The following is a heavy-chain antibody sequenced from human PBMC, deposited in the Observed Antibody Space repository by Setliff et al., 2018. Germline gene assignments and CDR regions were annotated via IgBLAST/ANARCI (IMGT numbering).Heavy chain of an antibody. J-gene: IGHJ4*02. V-gene: IGHV3-23*01. CDR3: AKRGPYCSGGTCHYYFDY. Sequence: PGGSLRLSCAASGFTFSCFAITWVRQAPGKGLEWVAMISGSAQTTYYADSVKGRFTISRDNSKNTVYLEMNSLRAEDTAVYYCAKRGPYCSGGTCHYYFDYWGQGTLVTVSS. CDR2: ISGSAQTT. D-gene: IGHD2-15*01. CDR1: GFTFSCFA.